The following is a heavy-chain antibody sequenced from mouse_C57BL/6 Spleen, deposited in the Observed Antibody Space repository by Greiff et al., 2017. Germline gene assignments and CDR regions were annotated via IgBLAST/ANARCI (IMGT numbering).Heavy chain of an antibody. J-gene: IGHJ1*03. Sequence: VQLQQPGAELVKPGASVKLSCKASGYTFTSYWMHWVKQRPGQGLEWIGMIHPNSGSTNYNEKFKSKATLTVDKSSSTAYMQLSSLTSEDSAVYYCARSHYGSSYEGYFDVWGTGTTVTVSS. V-gene: IGHV1-64*01. CDR2: IHPNSGST. CDR3: ARSHYGSSYEGYFDV. D-gene: IGHD1-1*01. CDR1: GYTFTSYW.